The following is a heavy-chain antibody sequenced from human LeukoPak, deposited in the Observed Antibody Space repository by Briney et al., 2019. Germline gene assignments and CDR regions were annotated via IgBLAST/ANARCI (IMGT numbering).Heavy chain of an antibody. J-gene: IGHJ4*02. CDR3: ARDRQQLVRGGFDY. CDR1: GCTFSSYA. CDR2: ISGSGGST. D-gene: IGHD6-13*01. V-gene: IGHV3-23*01. Sequence: GGSLRLSCAASGCTFSSYAMSWVRQAPGKGLEWVSAISGSGGSTYYADSVKGRFTISRDNSKNTLYLQMNSLRGEDTAVYYCARDRQQLVRGGFDYWGQGTLVTVSS.